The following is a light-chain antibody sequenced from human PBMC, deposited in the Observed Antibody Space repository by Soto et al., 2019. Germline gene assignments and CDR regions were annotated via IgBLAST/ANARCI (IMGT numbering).Light chain of an antibody. CDR1: SSNIGAGYD. V-gene: IGLV1-40*01. CDR3: QSYDSSLSGSK. J-gene: IGLJ2*01. Sequence: QSVLTQPPSVSGAPGQRVTISCTGSSSNIGAGYDVHWYQQLPGTAPKLLIYGNSNRPSRVPHRFSGSKSGTSASLAITGLQAEDEADYYCQSYDSSLSGSKFGGGTKLTVL. CDR2: GNS.